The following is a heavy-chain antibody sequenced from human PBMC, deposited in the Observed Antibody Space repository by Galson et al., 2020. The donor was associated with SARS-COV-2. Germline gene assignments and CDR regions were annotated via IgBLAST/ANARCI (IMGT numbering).Heavy chain of an antibody. J-gene: IGHJ3*01. Sequence: ASETLSLTCTVSGDSISSSAYYWNWIRQCPGEGLEWIGYIYYSGTTYYNPSLKGRVAISIDTSKRQFSLRLNSVTAADTAVFYCARGPALISPGYGSGGSCGRGPFDVWGHGTRVTVSS. CDR1: GDSISSSAYY. V-gene: IGHV4-31*03. CDR3: ARGPALISPGYGSGGSCGRGPFDV. CDR2: IYYSGTT. D-gene: IGHD2-15*01.